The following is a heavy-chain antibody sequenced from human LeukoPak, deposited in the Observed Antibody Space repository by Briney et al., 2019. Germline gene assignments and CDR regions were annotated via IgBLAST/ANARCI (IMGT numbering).Heavy chain of an antibody. CDR2: IKQDGSEK. CDR3: VGCGENY. D-gene: IGHD3-10*01. V-gene: IGHV3-7*02. J-gene: IGHJ4*02. Sequence: GGSLRLLCAVSGFTFWRYWWCGPRQASGKGLEWVANIKQDGSEKYYVDSVKGRFTISRDNAKNSLYLQMNSLRAEDTAVYYCVGCGENYWGQGTLVTVSS. CDR1: GFTFWRYW.